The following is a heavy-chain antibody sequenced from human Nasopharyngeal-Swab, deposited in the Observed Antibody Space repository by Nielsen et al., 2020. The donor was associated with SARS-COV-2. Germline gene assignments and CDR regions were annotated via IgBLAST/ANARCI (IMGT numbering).Heavy chain of an antibody. CDR2: ISSSSSTP. CDR1: EFTMSRNG. D-gene: IGHD1-26*01. V-gene: IGHV3-48*02. CDR3: ARDVAIVGATLEN. J-gene: IGHJ4*02. Sequence: GESLKISCAASEFTMSRNGMHWVRQAPGKGLEWVAYISSSSSTPYYADSVKGRFTISRDNPKNSLYLQMNSLRDEDTAVYYCARDVAIVGATLENWGQGTLVTVSS.